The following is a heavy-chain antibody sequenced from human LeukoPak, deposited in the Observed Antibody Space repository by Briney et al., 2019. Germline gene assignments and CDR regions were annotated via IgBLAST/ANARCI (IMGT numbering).Heavy chain of an antibody. CDR1: GYTFTGYY. D-gene: IGHD3-10*01. CDR2: INPNSGGT. V-gene: IGHV1-2*02. CDR3: ARDQEVEASQEFFGSGSYYNARDFDY. J-gene: IGHJ4*02. Sequence: ASVKVSCKASGYTFTGYYMHWVRQAPGQGLEWMGWINPNSGGTNYAQKFQGRVTMARDTSISTAYMELSRLRSDDTAVYYCARDQEVEASQEFFGSGSYYNARDFDYWGQGTLVTVSS.